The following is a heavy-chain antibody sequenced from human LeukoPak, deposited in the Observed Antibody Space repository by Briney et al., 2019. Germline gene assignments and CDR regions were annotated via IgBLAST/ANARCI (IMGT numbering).Heavy chain of an antibody. D-gene: IGHD5-12*01. CDR2: ITWNSGNL. V-gene: IGHV3-9*01. CDR3: AKGHSGYDPLFF. J-gene: IGHJ4*02. Sequence: GGSLRLSCTGSGFMFEHLAMHWVRQVPGKGLEWVSAITWNSGNLDYADSVKGRFTISRDNSKKSLYLQMNSLRVDDTAVYYCAKGHSGYDPLFFWGQGALVTVSS. CDR1: GFMFEHLA.